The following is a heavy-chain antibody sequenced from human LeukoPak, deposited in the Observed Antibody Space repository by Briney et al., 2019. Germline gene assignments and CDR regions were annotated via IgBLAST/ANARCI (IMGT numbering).Heavy chain of an antibody. Sequence: SVKVSCKASGGTFSSYAISWVRQAPGQGLEWMGGIIPIFGTANYAQKFQGKVTITADESTSTAYMELSSLRSEDTAVYYCARGNVTIFGVVITDPYYYYYMDVWGKGTTVTVSS. V-gene: IGHV1-69*13. CDR3: ARGNVTIFGVVITDPYYYYYMDV. CDR1: GGTFSSYA. CDR2: IIPIFGTA. D-gene: IGHD3-3*01. J-gene: IGHJ6*03.